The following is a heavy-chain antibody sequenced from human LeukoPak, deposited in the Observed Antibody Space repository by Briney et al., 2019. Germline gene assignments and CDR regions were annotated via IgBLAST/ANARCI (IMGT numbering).Heavy chain of an antibody. J-gene: IGHJ4*02. Sequence: GGSLRLSCAASGFTFSSYAMSWVRQAPGEGLEWVSAISGSGGSTYYADSVKGRFTISRDNSKNTLYLQMNSLRAEDTAVYYCAKGEHIVVVTATGASPNWDYWGQGTLVTVSS. V-gene: IGHV3-23*01. CDR2: ISGSGGST. CDR3: AKGEHIVVVTATGASPNWDY. CDR1: GFTFSSYA. D-gene: IGHD2-21*02.